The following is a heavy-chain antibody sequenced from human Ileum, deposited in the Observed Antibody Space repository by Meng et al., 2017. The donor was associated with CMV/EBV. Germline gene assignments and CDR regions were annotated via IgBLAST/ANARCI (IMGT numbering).Heavy chain of an antibody. CDR2: IIPILGIA. CDR3: ARHRGFGWEPTYYYYGMDV. D-gene: IGHD1-26*01. J-gene: IGHJ6*02. CDR1: GDTFSNYP. Sequence: SVKVSCKASGDTFSNYPINWVRQAPGQGLEWMGRIIPILGIADYAQNFQGRVTITADKSTSTAYMDLSSLRSEDTAMYYCARHRGFGWEPTYYYYGMDVWGQGTTVTVSS. V-gene: IGHV1-69*02.